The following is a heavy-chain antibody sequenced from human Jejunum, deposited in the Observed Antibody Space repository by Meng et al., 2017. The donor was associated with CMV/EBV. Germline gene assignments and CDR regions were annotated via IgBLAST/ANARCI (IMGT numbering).Heavy chain of an antibody. Sequence: QVQLQESGPGLVKPSQTLSLTCTVSGGSINTPNYFWSWVRQPPGKGLEWIGFISYTGSAHYNPSLQSRVTISIDSSKSHFSLRLSSMTAADTAVYYCAREVNTTADADAFDIWGQGTVVTVSS. CDR3: AREVNTTADADAFDI. V-gene: IGHV4-30-4*01. CDR2: ISYTGSA. D-gene: IGHD1-1*01. J-gene: IGHJ3*02. CDR1: GGSINTPNYF.